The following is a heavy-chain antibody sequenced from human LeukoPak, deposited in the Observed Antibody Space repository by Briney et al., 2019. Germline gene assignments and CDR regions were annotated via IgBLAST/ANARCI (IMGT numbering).Heavy chain of an antibody. CDR2: IYYSGSA. CDR1: GGPISSSKYY. V-gene: IGHV4-39*07. D-gene: IGHD5-18*01. J-gene: IGHJ3*02. Sequence: PSETLSLTCTVSGGPISSSKYYWGWIRQPPGKGLEWIGSIYYSGSAYYNPSLKSRVTISVDTSKNQFSLKLTSVTAADTAVYYCAREVQLWSPSDAFDIWGRGTMVTVSS. CDR3: AREVQLWSPSDAFDI.